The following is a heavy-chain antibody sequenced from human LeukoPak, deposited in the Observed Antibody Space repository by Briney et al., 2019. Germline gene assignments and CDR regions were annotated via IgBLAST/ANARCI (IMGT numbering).Heavy chain of an antibody. CDR3: AKDRDYYDSSGYYLHFDY. V-gene: IGHV3-23*01. Sequence: PGGSLRLSCAASGFTFSSYAMSWVRQAPGKGLEWVSAISGSGGSAYYADSVKGRFTISRDNSKNTLYLQMNSLRAEDTAVYYCAKDRDYYDSSGYYLHFDYWGQGTLSPSPQ. CDR1: GFTFSSYA. J-gene: IGHJ4*02. D-gene: IGHD3-22*01. CDR2: ISGSGGSA.